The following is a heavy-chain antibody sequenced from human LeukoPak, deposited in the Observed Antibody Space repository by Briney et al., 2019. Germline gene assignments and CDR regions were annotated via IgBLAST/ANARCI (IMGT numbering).Heavy chain of an antibody. CDR2: ISGSGGST. CDR1: GFTFTTYA. J-gene: IGHJ4*02. D-gene: IGHD3-10*01. CDR3: AKVAFGELLSYDY. V-gene: IGHV3-23*01. Sequence: PGESLRLSCAASGFTFTTYAMSWVRRAPGKGLEWVSTISGSGGSTYYADSVKGRFTISRDNSKSTLYLQMNSLRAEDTAVYYCAKVAFGELLSYDYWGQGTLVTVSS.